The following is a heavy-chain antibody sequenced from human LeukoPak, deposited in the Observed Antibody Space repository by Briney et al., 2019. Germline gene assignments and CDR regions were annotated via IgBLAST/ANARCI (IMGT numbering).Heavy chain of an antibody. CDR1: GYTFTDYF. CDR3: ASEDHFHRTTGTTSLDY. J-gene: IGHJ4*02. V-gene: IGHV1-2*02. CDR2: INPNSGGT. Sequence: APVKVSCKASGYTFTDYFMHWVRQAPGQGLEWMGWINPNSGGTNYAQKFQGRVTMTRDTSISTAYMELSRLRSDDTAVYYCASEDHFHRTTGTTSLDYWGQGTLVTVSS. D-gene: IGHD1-1*01.